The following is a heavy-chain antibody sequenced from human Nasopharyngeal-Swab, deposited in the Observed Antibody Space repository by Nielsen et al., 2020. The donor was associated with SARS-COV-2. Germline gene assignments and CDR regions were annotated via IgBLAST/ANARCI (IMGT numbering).Heavy chain of an antibody. D-gene: IGHD3-22*01. CDR2: ISSNGGST. J-gene: IGHJ4*02. CDR1: GFTFSSYA. V-gene: IGHV3-64*01. Sequence: GGSLRLSCAASGFTFSSYAMHWVRQAPGKGLEYVSAISSNGGSTYYANSVKGRFTISRDNSKNTLYLQMNSLSAEDTAVYYCASSPFITVMERALDHWGQGTLVTVSS. CDR3: ASSPFITVMERALDH.